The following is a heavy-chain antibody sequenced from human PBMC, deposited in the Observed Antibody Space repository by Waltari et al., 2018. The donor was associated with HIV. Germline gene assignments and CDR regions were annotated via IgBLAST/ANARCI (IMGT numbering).Heavy chain of an antibody. CDR1: GGSVSSGSYY. J-gene: IGHJ6*02. CDR2: IYYSGST. V-gene: IGHV4-61*01. CDR3: AGVVAAAGERYYYYGMDV. D-gene: IGHD6-13*01. Sequence: QVQLQESGPGLVKPSETLSLTCTVSGGSVSSGSYYWSWIRQPPGKGLEWIGYIYYSGSTNYMPARKSRVTRAGDTSKNRFSRKLSSVTAADTAVDYCAGVVAAAGERYYYYGMDVWGQGTTVTVSS.